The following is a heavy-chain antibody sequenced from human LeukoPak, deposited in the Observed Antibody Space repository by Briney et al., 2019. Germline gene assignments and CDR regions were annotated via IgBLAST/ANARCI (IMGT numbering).Heavy chain of an antibody. CDR2: IYSGGST. CDR3: AKTYCSSTSCWGFYGMDV. Sequence: PGGSLRLSCAASGFTVSSNHMSWVRQAPGKGLEWVSVIYSGGSTDYADSVKGRFTISRDNSKNTLYLQMNSLRAEDTAVYYCAKTYCSSTSCWGFYGMDVWGQGTTVTVSS. CDR1: GFTVSSNH. D-gene: IGHD2-2*01. V-gene: IGHV3-53*05. J-gene: IGHJ6*02.